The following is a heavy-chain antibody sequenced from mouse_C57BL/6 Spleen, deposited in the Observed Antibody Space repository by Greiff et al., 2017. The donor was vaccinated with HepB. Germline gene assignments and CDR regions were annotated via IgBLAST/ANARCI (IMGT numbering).Heavy chain of an antibody. J-gene: IGHJ4*01. CDR1: GYTFTGYW. Sequence: VQLQQSGAELMKPGASVKLSCKATGYTFTGYWIEWVKQRPGHGLEWIGEILPGSGSTNYNEKFKGKATFTADTSSNTAYMQLSSLTTEDSAIYYCARRGVYYDYDGGGYAMDYWGQGTSVTVSS. V-gene: IGHV1-9*01. CDR2: ILPGSGST. D-gene: IGHD2-4*01. CDR3: ARRGVYYDYDGGGYAMDY.